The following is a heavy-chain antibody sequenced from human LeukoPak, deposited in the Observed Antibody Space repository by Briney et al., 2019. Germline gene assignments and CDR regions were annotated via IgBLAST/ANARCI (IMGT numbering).Heavy chain of an antibody. CDR2: IIPIFGTV. V-gene: IGHV1-69*05. J-gene: IGHJ6*03. CDR3: ASNPYCSSTSFYTGLKKYYYYYMDV. D-gene: IGHD2-2*02. Sequence: ASVTVSCKASGSTFTSYDISWVRPAPGQGLEWLGWIIPIFGTVNYAQKSQGRATITTDESTSTAYMELRSLRSEDTAVYYCASNPYCSSTSFYTGLKKYYYYYMDVWGKGATVTV. CDR1: GSTFTSYD.